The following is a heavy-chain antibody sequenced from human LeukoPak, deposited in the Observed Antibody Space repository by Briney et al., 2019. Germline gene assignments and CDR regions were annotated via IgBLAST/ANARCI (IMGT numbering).Heavy chain of an antibody. CDR2: ITQDGRMK. CDR3: GKDFRYSYGIED. CDR1: GFTFSSFG. J-gene: IGHJ4*02. Sequence: GRSLRLSCAASGFTFSSFGMHWVRQAPGKGLEWVTGITQDGRMKYYGDPVKGRFTISRDNSKNTVYLEMNSLRTEDTAVYYCGKDFRYSYGIEDWGQGTLVIVSS. D-gene: IGHD5-18*01. V-gene: IGHV3-30*18.